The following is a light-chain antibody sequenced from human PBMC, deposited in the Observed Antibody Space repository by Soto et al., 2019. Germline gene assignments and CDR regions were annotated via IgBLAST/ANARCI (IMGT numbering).Light chain of an antibody. CDR3: QQRGTWPPGVT. J-gene: IGKJ5*01. Sequence: IMLPSPATLGLAPGERATRSGKGIQSVSSYLAWYQQKPGQAPRLLIYDASNRATDIPARFSGSGSGTDFTLTISCLESEAFAVYYRQQRGTWPPGVTFGQGTRLEI. V-gene: IGKV3-11*01. CDR2: DAS. CDR1: QSVSSY.